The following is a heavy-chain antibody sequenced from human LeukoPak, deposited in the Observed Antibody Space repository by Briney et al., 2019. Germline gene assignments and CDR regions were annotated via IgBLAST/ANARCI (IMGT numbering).Heavy chain of an antibody. J-gene: IGHJ4*02. CDR3: AKWSLRIVGASTFFDY. V-gene: IGHV3-23*01. Sequence: GGSLRLSCAASGFTFSSYAMSWVRQAPGKGLEWVSAISGSGGSTYYADSVKGRFTISRDNSKNTLYLQMNSLRAEDTAVYYCAKWSLRIVGASTFFDYWGQGTLVTVS. D-gene: IGHD1-26*01. CDR1: GFTFSSYA. CDR2: ISGSGGST.